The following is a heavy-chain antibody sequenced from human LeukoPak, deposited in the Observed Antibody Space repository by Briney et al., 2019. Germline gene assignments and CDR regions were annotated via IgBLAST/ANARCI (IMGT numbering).Heavy chain of an antibody. V-gene: IGHV3-74*01. Sequence: GGSLRLSCAASGFTFSSYWMHWVRQAPGKGLVWVSRINSDGSSTSYADSVKGRFTISRDNAKNTLYLQMNSLRAEDTAVYYCARVYSSSWYGPLYFDYWGQGTLVTVSS. J-gene: IGHJ4*02. CDR2: INSDGSST. D-gene: IGHD6-13*01. CDR1: GFTFSSYW. CDR3: ARVYSSSWYGPLYFDY.